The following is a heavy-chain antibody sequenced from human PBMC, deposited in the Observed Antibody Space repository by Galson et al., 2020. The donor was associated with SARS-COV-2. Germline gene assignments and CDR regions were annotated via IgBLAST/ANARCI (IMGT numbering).Heavy chain of an antibody. CDR3: ARTSSTATREYYFDY. D-gene: IGHD4-17*01. CDR1: GASISNDDFY. Sequence: SETLSLTCTVSGASISNDDFYWSWIRQTPGTGLEWIGDIHSTGNTYYNPSLMSRGTMSVDTSKNQFSLRLTSVTAADTAVYFCARTSSTATREYYFDYWGQGTLVSVSS. CDR2: IHSTGNT. V-gene: IGHV4-30-4*01. J-gene: IGHJ4*02.